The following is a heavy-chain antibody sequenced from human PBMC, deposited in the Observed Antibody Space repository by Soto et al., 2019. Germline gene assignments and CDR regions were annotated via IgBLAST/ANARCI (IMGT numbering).Heavy chain of an antibody. Sequence: PSETLSLTCTVSGGSISSYYWSWIRQPPGKGLDWIGYIHYSGSTNYNPSLKSRITISVDTSKNQFSLKLSSVTAADTAVYYCARDIRARVREIPAGGWFDPWGQGTLVTVSS. J-gene: IGHJ5*02. CDR1: GGSISSYY. CDR3: ARDIRARVREIPAGGWFDP. V-gene: IGHV4-59*01. D-gene: IGHD3-10*01. CDR2: IHYSGST.